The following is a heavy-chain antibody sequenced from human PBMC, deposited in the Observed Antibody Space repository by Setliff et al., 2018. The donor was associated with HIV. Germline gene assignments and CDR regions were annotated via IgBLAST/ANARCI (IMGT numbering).Heavy chain of an antibody. D-gene: IGHD3-3*01. CDR2: LFHTGSS. J-gene: IGHJ3*02. CDR3: ARSKTFYDFWGGYYTHGAFKI. V-gene: IGHV4-39*01. CDR1: GDSLAGSRYS. Sequence: SETLSLTCTVSGDSLAGSRYSWGWVRQPPGQGLEWLGNLFHTGSSYFNPSLKSRLTMSVDTSKNQFSLNLTSVTAADTAVYYCARSKTFYDFWGGYYTHGAFKIWGLGTMVTVSS.